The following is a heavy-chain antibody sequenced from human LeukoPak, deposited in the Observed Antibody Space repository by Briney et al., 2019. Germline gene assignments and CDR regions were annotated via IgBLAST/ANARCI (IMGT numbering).Heavy chain of an antibody. Sequence: SETLSLTCTVSGGSITNNYWAWIRQPPGKGLEWIGYTHDSGNSNYNPSLRSRVTISVDTSKNQFSLKLTSVTAADTAVYYCARKEWVPYYFDYWGQGTLVTVSS. CDR3: ARKEWVPYYFDY. J-gene: IGHJ4*02. D-gene: IGHD3-3*01. V-gene: IGHV4-59*13. CDR2: THDSGNS. CDR1: GGSITNNY.